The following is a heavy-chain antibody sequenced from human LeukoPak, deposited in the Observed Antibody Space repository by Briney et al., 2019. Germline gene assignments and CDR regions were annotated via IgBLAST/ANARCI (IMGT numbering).Heavy chain of an antibody. J-gene: IGHJ4*02. CDR1: GGSISSSY. CDR2: IYYSGST. Sequence: SETLSLTCTVSGGSISSSYWSWIRQPPGKGLEWIGYIYYSGSTNYNPSFKSRVAISVDTSKNQFSLKLSSVTAADTAVYYCATWGIVVAGTFDYWGQGTPVTVSS. V-gene: IGHV4-59*08. D-gene: IGHD6-19*01. CDR3: ATWGIVVAGTFDY.